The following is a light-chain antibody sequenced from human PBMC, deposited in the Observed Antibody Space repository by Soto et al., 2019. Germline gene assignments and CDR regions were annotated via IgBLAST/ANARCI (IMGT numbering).Light chain of an antibody. CDR3: CSYAGSSTFV. CDR1: SSDVGGHNY. V-gene: IGLV2-8*01. CDR2: EVS. Sequence: QSALTQSPSASGSPGQSVTISCTGTSSDVGGHNYVSWYQHHPGKAPKLIIYEVSKRPSGVPDRFSGSKSGNTASLTVSGLQAEDEAVYYCCSYAGSSTFVFETGTKVTVL. J-gene: IGLJ1*01.